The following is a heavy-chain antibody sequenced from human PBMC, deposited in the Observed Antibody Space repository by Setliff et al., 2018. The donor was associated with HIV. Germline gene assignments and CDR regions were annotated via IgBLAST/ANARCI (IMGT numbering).Heavy chain of an antibody. CDR2: INPSGGST. D-gene: IGHD1-26*01. J-gene: IGHJ3*02. CDR3: TRGGYSGAFLDAFDI. V-gene: IGHV1-46*01. Sequence: GASVKVSCKASGYTFTNYYIHWVRQAPGQGLEWMGIINPSGGSTTYAQKFQGRVTMTRDTSTSTAYMELRSLRSDDTAVYYCTRGGYSGAFLDAFDIWGQGTMVTVSS. CDR1: GYTFTNYY.